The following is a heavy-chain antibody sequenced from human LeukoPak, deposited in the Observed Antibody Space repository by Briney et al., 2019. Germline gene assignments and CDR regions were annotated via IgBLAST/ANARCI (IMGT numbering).Heavy chain of an antibody. J-gene: IGHJ6*03. V-gene: IGHV3-48*04. Sequence: GGSLRLSCAASGFTFSSYSMNWVRQAPGKGLEWVSSISSSGSTIYYADSVKGRFTISRDNAKNSLYLQMNSLRAEDTAVYYCARDYYDILTGPEYYMDVWGKGTTVTISS. CDR3: ARDYYDILTGPEYYMDV. CDR2: ISSSGSTI. CDR1: GFTFSSYS. D-gene: IGHD3-9*01.